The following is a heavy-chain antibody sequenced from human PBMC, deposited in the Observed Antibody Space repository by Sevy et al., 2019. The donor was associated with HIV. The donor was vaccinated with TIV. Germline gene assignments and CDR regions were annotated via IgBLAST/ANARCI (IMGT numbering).Heavy chain of an antibody. CDR2: FDPEDGET. CDR1: GYTLTELS. D-gene: IGHD3-22*01. Sequence: ASVKVSCKVSGYTLTELSMHWVRQAPGKGLEWMGSFDPEDGETIYAQNFQGRVTMTEDRSTDTAYMELSSLGYEETAVYYCATTKDYYDSSGYPFDYWGQGTLVTVSS. V-gene: IGHV1-24*01. CDR3: ATTKDYYDSSGYPFDY. J-gene: IGHJ4*02.